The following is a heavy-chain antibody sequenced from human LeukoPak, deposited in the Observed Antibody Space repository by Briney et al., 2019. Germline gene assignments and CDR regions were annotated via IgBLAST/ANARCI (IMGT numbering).Heavy chain of an antibody. CDR3: ARDGPSELQGELYYYYYGMDV. D-gene: IGHD1-26*01. Sequence: GGSLRLSCAASGFTFSSYSMNWVRQAPGKGLEWVSSISSSSSYIYYADSVKGRFTISRDNAKNSLYLQMNSLGAEDTAVYYCARDGPSELQGELYYYYYGMDVWGQGTTVTVSS. J-gene: IGHJ6*02. V-gene: IGHV3-21*01. CDR1: GFTFSSYS. CDR2: ISSSSSYI.